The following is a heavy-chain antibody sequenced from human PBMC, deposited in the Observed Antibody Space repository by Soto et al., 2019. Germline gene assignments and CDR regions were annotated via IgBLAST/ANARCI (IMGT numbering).Heavy chain of an antibody. D-gene: IGHD4-4*01. CDR3: ASQDSHYVFGY. CDR1: GGSVRSDTYY. V-gene: IGHV4-61*01. Sequence: QVQLQESGPGLVKPSETLSLTCTVSGGSVRSDTYYWSWIRQPPGKGLEWIGHIYYSGSTNYNPSLKSRVTISVDTSKNQFSLKLNSVTAADTAVYYCASQDSHYVFGYWGQGTLVTVSS. CDR2: IYYSGST. J-gene: IGHJ4*02.